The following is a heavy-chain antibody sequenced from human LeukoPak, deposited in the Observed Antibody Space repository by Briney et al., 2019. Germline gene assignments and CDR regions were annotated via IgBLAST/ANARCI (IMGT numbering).Heavy chain of an antibody. V-gene: IGHV4-4*07. D-gene: IGHD5-18*01. J-gene: IGHJ4*02. Sequence: SETLSLTCTVSGGSIRSYYWSWIRQPAGKGLEWIGRIYSSGSTNYTPSLKSRVTISVDTSKNQFSLRLSAVTAADTALNYCAREDRDSYGYQYFDYWGQGALVTVSS. CDR1: GGSIRSYY. CDR3: AREDRDSYGYQYFDY. CDR2: IYSSGST.